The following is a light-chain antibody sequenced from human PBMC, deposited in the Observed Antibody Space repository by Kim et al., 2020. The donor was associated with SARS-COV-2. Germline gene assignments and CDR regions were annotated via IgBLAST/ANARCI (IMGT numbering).Light chain of an antibody. CDR3: MQGIHPIT. Sequence: DVVMTQSPLSLPVTLGQPASLSCRSSQSLVYSDGNTYLNWFQQRPGQSPRRLIYKVSNRDSGVPDRFSGSGSGTDFTLKISRVEAEYVGVYYCMQGIHPITFGQGTRLEIK. CDR2: KVS. J-gene: IGKJ5*01. V-gene: IGKV2-30*01. CDR1: QSLVYSDGNTY.